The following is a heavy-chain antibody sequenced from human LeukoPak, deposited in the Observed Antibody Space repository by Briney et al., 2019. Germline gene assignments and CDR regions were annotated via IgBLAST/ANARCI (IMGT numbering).Heavy chain of an antibody. Sequence: KTSETLSLTCTVSGGSISSYYWSWIRQHPGKGLEWIGYIYYSGSTYYNPSLKSRVTISVDTSKNQFSLKLSSVTAADTAVYYCAREDGYNIFDYWGQGTLVTVSS. V-gene: IGHV4-59*06. CDR3: AREDGYNIFDY. J-gene: IGHJ4*02. D-gene: IGHD5-24*01. CDR1: GGSISSYY. CDR2: IYYSGST.